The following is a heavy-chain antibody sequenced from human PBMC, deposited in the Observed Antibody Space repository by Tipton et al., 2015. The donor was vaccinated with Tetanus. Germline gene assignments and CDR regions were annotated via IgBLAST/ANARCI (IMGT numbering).Heavy chain of an antibody. Sequence: LRLSCTASGVSMIDSYWNWIRQPAGKGLEWIGRIYSSGTTNYDPSLRGRVTMSIDTSKNRFSLKLDSVTAADTAIYYCARALKQGANWFDPWGQGTLVTVSS. V-gene: IGHV4-4*07. CDR3: ARALKQGANWFDP. J-gene: IGHJ5*02. CDR2: IYSSGTT. D-gene: IGHD3-16*01. CDR1: GVSMIDSY.